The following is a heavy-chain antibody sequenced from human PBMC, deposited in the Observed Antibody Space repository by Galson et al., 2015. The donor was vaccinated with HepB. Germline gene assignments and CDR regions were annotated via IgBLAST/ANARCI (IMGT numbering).Heavy chain of an antibody. CDR2: VDPEDGET. D-gene: IGHD3-3*01. J-gene: IGHJ5*02. CDR3: ATGNLHRAQGKGYDFWSGYYTPNWFDP. CDR1: GYTFTDYY. Sequence: VKVSCKVSGYTFTDYYMHWVQQAPGKGLEWMGLVDPEDGETIYAEKFQGRVTITADTSTDTAYMELSSLRSEDTAVYYCATGNLHRAQGKGYDFWSGYYTPNWFDPWGQGTLVTVSS. V-gene: IGHV1-69-2*01.